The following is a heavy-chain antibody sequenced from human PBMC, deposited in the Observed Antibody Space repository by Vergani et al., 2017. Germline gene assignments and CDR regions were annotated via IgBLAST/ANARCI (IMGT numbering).Heavy chain of an antibody. CDR2: ISGHGDRT. D-gene: IGHD2/OR15-2a*01. CDR1: GFTFSNSA. J-gene: IGHJ4*02. CDR3: AREERSNTAPFVGD. V-gene: IGHV3-23*01. Sequence: EVHLLESGGGQVEAGGSLRLSCVASGFTFSNSAMSWVRQTSGKGLEWVSAISGHGDRTYYADSVKGRFTISRDNSKNTVYLKMNRLKAEDRATYYCAREERSNTAPFVGDWGQGTLVTV.